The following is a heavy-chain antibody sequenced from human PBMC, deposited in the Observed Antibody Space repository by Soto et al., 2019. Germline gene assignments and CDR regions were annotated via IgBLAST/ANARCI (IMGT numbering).Heavy chain of an antibody. Sequence: PSETLSLTCSVSGDSVNSGRFHWTWIRQPPGKALEWIGYVYYSGSTIYNPSLQSRVTISLDTSKNQFSLKLTSVTAADTAVYFCARDIWVRGVVGGMDVWGQGTTVTVSS. CDR2: VYYSGST. D-gene: IGHD3-10*01. J-gene: IGHJ6*02. CDR1: GDSVNSGRFH. CDR3: ARDIWVRGVVGGMDV. V-gene: IGHV4-61*01.